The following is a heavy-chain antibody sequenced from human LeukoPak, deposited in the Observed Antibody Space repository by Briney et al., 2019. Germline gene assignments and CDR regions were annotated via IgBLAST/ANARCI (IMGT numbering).Heavy chain of an antibody. CDR2: INQSGSN. J-gene: IGHJ4*02. Sequence: PETLSLTCAVVGGSLSGHYWNWIRQAPGKGLEWIGEINQSGSNNNNPSLKSRVTISLDTSKNQFSLKLASVTAADTAVYYCAKTGSTIAARPPDYWGQGTLVTVSS. D-gene: IGHD6-6*01. V-gene: IGHV4-34*01. CDR1: GGSLSGHY. CDR3: AKTGSTIAARPPDY.